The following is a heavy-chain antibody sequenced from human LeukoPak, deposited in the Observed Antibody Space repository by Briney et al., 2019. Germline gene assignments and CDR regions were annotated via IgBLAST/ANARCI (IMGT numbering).Heavy chain of an antibody. CDR1: GFTLDKFG. D-gene: IGHD1-1*01. J-gene: IGHJ4*02. CDR3: ANLDEY. CDR2: IRDDGSDQ. V-gene: IGHV3-30*02. Sequence: GGSLRLSCAVSGFTLDKFGMHWVRQAPGKGLEWVALIRDDGSDQYYADSVKGRFTISRDNSKNTLYLQVNSLRCEDTALYYCANLDEYWGQGTLVTVSS.